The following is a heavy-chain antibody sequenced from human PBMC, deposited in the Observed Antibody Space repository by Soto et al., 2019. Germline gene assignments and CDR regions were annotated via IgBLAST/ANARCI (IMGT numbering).Heavy chain of an antibody. V-gene: IGHV3-53*01. CDR3: VQTTGWPGFDF. D-gene: IGHD6-19*01. J-gene: IGHJ4*02. CDR2: IYGGGTT. Sequence: EVQLVESGGGLIQPGGSTRLSCAASGFAVSSKYMTWVRQAPGKGLEWVSVIYGGGTTYYADSVKGRFTISRDTSKNTLYLQMNSLRAEDTAVYYCVQTTGWPGFDFWGQGTLVTVSS. CDR1: GFAVSSKY.